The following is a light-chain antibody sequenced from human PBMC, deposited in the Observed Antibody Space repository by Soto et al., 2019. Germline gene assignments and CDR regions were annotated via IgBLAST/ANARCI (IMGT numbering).Light chain of an antibody. CDR3: SSYRSGTTLV. J-gene: IGLJ2*01. CDR2: DVS. CDR1: SSDVGAYNY. Sequence: QSALTQPASVSGSPGQSITISCTGTSSDVGAYNYVSWYQQHPGKAPKLMIFDVSDRPSGVSNRFSGSKSGDTASLTISGLQDEDEADYYCSSYRSGTTLVFGGGTKVTVL. V-gene: IGLV2-14*01.